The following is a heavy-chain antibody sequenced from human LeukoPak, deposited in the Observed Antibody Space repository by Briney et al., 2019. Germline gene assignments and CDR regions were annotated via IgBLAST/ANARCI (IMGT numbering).Heavy chain of an antibody. V-gene: IGHV3-21*01. CDR3: AKDLDYYDSSAFDY. D-gene: IGHD3-22*01. CDR2: INVITGYI. J-gene: IGHJ4*02. Sequence: GGSLRLSCAASGFSFENYNMNWVRQAPGKGLEWVAYINVITGYIYYADSLKGRFTISRDNAKKSLFLEMNSLRVEDTAVYYCAKDLDYYDSSAFDYWGQGTLVTVSS. CDR1: GFSFENYN.